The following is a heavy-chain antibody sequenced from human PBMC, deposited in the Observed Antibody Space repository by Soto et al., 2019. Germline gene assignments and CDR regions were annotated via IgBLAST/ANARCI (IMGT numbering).Heavy chain of an antibody. D-gene: IGHD2-15*01. CDR2: ISSSSSYI. J-gene: IGHJ4*02. Sequence: PGRSLRLSCAASGFTFSSYGIHWVRQAPGKGLEWVSSISSSSSYIYYADSVKGRFTISRDNAKNTLYLQMNSLRSEDTAMYYCLRGYCGGGSCYMYDSWGQGTLVTVSS. CDR3: LRGYCGGGSCYMYDS. CDR1: GFTFSSYG. V-gene: IGHV3-21*01.